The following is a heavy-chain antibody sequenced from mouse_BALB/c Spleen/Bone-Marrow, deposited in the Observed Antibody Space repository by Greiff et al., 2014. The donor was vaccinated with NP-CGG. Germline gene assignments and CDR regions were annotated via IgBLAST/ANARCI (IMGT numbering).Heavy chain of an antibody. J-gene: IGHJ2*01. CDR1: GFTFTDYF. V-gene: IGHV7-3*02. Sequence: VQLKESGGGLVQPGGSLRLSCTTSGFTFTDYFMTWVRQPPGKALEWLGFIRNKPNGYTTEYNPSVKGRFTISRDNSQGILYLQMNTLRAEDSAIYYCARDYSGYLDFWGQGTTLTVSS. CDR2: IRNKPNGYTT. CDR3: ARDYSGYLDF. D-gene: IGHD5-1*01.